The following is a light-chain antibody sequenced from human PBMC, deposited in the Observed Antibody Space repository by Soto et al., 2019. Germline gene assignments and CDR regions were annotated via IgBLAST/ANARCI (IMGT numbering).Light chain of an antibody. J-gene: IGLJ2*01. CDR3: CSYAGSSTVV. CDR1: SSAVGSYNL. CDR2: EVS. V-gene: IGLV2-23*02. Sequence: QSTLTQPASVSGSPGQSITISCTGTSSAVGSYNLVSWYQQHPGKAPRLLIYEVSKRPSGVSNRFSGSKSGNTASLPISGLQAEDEADYYGCSYAGSSTVVFGGGTKLTVL.